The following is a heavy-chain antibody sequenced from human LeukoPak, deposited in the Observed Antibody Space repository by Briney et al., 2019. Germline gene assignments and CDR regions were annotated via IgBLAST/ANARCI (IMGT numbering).Heavy chain of an antibody. CDR1: GYSISSDYY. CDR3: ARYIAIRSGYYSGDTFDI. V-gene: IGHV4-38-2*02. J-gene: IGHJ3*02. Sequence: SETLSLTCTVSGYSISSDYYWGWIRQPPGKGLEWIGSIYHSGSTYYNPSLKSRVTISVDTSKNQFSLKLSSVTAADTAVYYCARYIAIRSGYYSGDTFDIWGQGTMVTVSS. D-gene: IGHD3-22*01. CDR2: IYHSGST.